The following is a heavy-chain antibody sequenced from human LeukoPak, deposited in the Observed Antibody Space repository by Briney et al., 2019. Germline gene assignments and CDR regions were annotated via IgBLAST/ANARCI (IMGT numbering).Heavy chain of an antibody. D-gene: IGHD3-9*01. J-gene: IGHJ3*02. Sequence: SETLSLTCTVSGYVIGSGYYWGWIRQPPGKGLEWIATIYHSGNTYYNPSLKSRVTISVDSSKNQFSLKLTSVTATDTAVYYCARDRREMTGAFDIWGQGTMVSVSS. V-gene: IGHV4-38-2*02. CDR1: GYVIGSGYY. CDR3: ARDRREMTGAFDI. CDR2: IYHSGNT.